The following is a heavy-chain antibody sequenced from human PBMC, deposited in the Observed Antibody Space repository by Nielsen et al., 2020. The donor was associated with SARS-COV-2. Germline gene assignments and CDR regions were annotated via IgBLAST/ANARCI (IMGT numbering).Heavy chain of an antibody. D-gene: IGHD3-10*01. Sequence: SQTLSLTCAVYGGSFSGYYWTWIRQPPGKGLEWIGEINHSGSTNYNPSLKSRVTISVDTSKNQFSLKLSSVTAADTAVYYCARGGYYYGSGSYLPDYWGQGTLVTVSS. V-gene: IGHV4-34*01. J-gene: IGHJ4*02. CDR2: INHSGST. CDR1: GGSFSGYY. CDR3: ARGGYYYGSGSYLPDY.